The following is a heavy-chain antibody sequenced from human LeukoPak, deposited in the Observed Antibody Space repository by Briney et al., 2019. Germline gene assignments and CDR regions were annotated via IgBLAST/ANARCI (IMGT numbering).Heavy chain of an antibody. J-gene: IGHJ6*02. D-gene: IGHD3-10*01. V-gene: IGHV3-21*01. CDR2: ISSSSSYI. CDR1: GFTFSSYS. Sequence: GGSLRLSCAASGFTFSSYSMHWVRQAPGKGLEWVSSISSSSSYIYYADSVKGRFTISRDNAKNSLYLQMNSLRAEDTAVYYCARCGEYYYYYYGMDVWGQGTTVTVSS. CDR3: ARCGEYYYYYYGMDV.